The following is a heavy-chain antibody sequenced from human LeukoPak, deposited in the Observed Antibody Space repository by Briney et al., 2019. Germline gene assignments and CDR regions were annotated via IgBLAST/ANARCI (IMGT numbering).Heavy chain of an antibody. CDR1: GGSINSGGYS. J-gene: IGHJ4*02. D-gene: IGHD3-9*01. Sequence: SQTLSLTCAVSGGSINSGGYSWSWIRQPPGKGLEWIGSIYYSGSTYYNPSLKSRVTISVDTSKNQFSLKLSSVTAADTAVYYCARGRADYDILTGSLGGAFDYWGQGTLVTVSS. CDR2: IYYSGST. V-gene: IGHV4-30-2*03. CDR3: ARGRADYDILTGSLGGAFDY.